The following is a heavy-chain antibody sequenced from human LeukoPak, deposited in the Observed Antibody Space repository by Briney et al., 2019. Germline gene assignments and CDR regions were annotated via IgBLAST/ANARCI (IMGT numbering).Heavy chain of an antibody. CDR3: TRSLLYFDY. CDR2: ISGSGGST. D-gene: IGHD1-26*01. Sequence: GSLRLSCAASGFTFSSYAMSWVRQAPGKGLELVSAISGSGGSTYYADSVKGRFTISRDNSKNTLYLQMNSLRAEDTAVYYCTRSLLYFDYWGQGTLVTVSS. CDR1: GFTFSSYA. J-gene: IGHJ4*02. V-gene: IGHV3-23*01.